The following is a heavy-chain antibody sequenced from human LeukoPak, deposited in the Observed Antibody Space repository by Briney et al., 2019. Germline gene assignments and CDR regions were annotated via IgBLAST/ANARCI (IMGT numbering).Heavy chain of an antibody. D-gene: IGHD2-2*01. CDR3: TRDRTYCSSSSCSPAAY. Sequence: GASVTVSFKASVYNFTKYGITWVRQAPGQGLEWLGWISTYSVDRNSPQKLQGRLTMTTDTSTSTVYMELRSLRSDDTAVYYCTRDRTYCSSSSCSPAAYWGQGTPVTVSS. J-gene: IGHJ4*02. CDR2: ISTYSVDR. CDR1: VYNFTKYG. V-gene: IGHV1-18*01.